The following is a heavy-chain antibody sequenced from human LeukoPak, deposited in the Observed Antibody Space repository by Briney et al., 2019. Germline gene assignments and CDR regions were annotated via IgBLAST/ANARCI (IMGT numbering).Heavy chain of an antibody. V-gene: IGHV3-9*01. CDR1: GFTFDDYA. D-gene: IGHD6-19*01. Sequence: PGRSLRLSCAASGFTFDDYAMHWVRQAPGKGLEWVSGISWNSGSIGYADSVKGRFTISRDNAKNSLYLQMNSLRAEDTALYYCAKATAVAGDFDYWGQGTLVTVSS. J-gene: IGHJ4*02. CDR2: ISWNSGSI. CDR3: AKATAVAGDFDY.